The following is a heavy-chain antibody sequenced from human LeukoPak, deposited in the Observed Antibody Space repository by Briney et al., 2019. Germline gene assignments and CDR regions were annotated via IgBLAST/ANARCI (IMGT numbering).Heavy chain of an antibody. CDR1: GFTFSSYW. V-gene: IGHV3-74*01. D-gene: IGHD3-10*01. CDR2: INSDGSST. Sequence: PGGSLRLSCAASGFTFSSYWMHWVRQAPGKGLVWVSRINSDGSSTSYADSVKGRFTISRDNAKNTLYLQMNSLRAEDTAVYYCAKESSYYGSGSYYPDYWGQGTLVTVSS. J-gene: IGHJ4*02. CDR3: AKESSYYGSGSYYPDY.